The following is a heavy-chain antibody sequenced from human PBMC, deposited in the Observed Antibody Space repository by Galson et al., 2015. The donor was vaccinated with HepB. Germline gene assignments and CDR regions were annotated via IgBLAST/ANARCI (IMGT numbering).Heavy chain of an antibody. CDR3: ARDLASPRQWLGLTFLMGY. CDR2: ITSGSSYI. Sequence: SLRLSCAASGFTFSDYSMTWVRQAPGKGLEWVSSITSGSSYIYYADSVKGRFTISRDNAEDSLYLQMNSLRAEDTAVYYCARDLASPRQWLGLTFLMGYWGQGTLVTVSS. D-gene: IGHD6-19*01. V-gene: IGHV3-21*01. J-gene: IGHJ4*02. CDR1: GFTFSDYS.